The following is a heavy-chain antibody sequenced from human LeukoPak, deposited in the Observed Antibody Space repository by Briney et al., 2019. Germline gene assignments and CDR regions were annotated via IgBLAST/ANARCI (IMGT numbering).Heavy chain of an antibody. J-gene: IGHJ4*02. V-gene: IGHV3-7*01. CDR3: AREGHYDILTGYSYYFDY. CDR1: GFTFSSYW. D-gene: IGHD3-9*01. Sequence: RGSLRLSCAASGFTFSSYWMSWVRQAPGKGLEWVANIKQDGSEKYYVDSVKGRFTISRDNAKNSLYLQMNSLRAEDTAVYYCAREGHYDILTGYSYYFDYWGQGTLVTVSS. CDR2: IKQDGSEK.